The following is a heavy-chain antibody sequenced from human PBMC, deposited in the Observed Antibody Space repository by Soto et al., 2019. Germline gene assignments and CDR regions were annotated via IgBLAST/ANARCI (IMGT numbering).Heavy chain of an antibody. Sequence: GGSLRPSCAALGSTFGNAWMSWAGQAQGKGLEGVGRIKSKTDGGTTDYAEPVKGRFTISRDDSKNTLYLQMNSLKTEDTAVYYCTTAGDGYNVDYWGQGTLVTVSS. CDR2: IKSKTDGGTT. D-gene: IGHD5-12*01. CDR1: GSTFGNAW. J-gene: IGHJ4*02. V-gene: IGHV3-15*01. CDR3: TTAGDGYNVDY.